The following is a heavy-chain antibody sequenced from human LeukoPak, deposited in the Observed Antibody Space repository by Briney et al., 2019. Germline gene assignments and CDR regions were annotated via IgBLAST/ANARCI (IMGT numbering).Heavy chain of an antibody. CDR2: FDPDDGET. CDR1: GYTLTELS. CDR3: ATSSSIAVARRYFDY. J-gene: IGHJ4*02. Sequence: ASVKVSCKVSGYTLTELSMHWVRQAPGKGLEWMGGFDPDDGETIYAQKFQGRVTMTEDTSTDTAYMELSSLRSEDTAVYYCATSSSIAVARRYFDYWGQGTLVTVSS. V-gene: IGHV1-24*01. D-gene: IGHD6-19*01.